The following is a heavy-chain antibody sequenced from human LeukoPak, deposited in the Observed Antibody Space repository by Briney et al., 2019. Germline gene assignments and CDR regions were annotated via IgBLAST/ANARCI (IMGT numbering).Heavy chain of an antibody. J-gene: IGHJ5*02. Sequence: GESLKISCKGSGYSFTSQWIGWVRQMPGKGLEWMGFIYPGDSDTRYSPSFQGQVTISADKSISTAYLQWNSLKASDTAMYYCARHVGTITAADTRWFDPWGQGTLVTVSS. CDR2: IYPGDSDT. V-gene: IGHV5-51*01. CDR1: GYSFTSQW. D-gene: IGHD6-13*01. CDR3: ARHVGTITAADTRWFDP.